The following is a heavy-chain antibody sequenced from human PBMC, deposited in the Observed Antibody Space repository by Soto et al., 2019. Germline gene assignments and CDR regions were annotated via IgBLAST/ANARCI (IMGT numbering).Heavy chain of an antibody. CDR1: GTSISSYY. J-gene: IGHJ4*01. Sequence: SSETLSLTCTVSGTSISSYYWSWIRQPPGKGLEWIANIYYSGTTNYNPSLAGRVTLSVATSKNQFSLKMTSVTAAYRAMYFCARYNSYAIDDWGRGTLVTVSS. D-gene: IGHD2-8*01. V-gene: IGHV4-59*01. CDR3: ARYNSYAIDD. CDR2: IYYSGTT.